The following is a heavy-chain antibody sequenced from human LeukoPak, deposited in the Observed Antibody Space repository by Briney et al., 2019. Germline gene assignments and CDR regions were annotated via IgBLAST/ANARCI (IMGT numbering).Heavy chain of an antibody. CDR2: IYYSGST. D-gene: IGHD3-3*01. CDR3: ARDKTYYDFWSGATYYYYGMDV. V-gene: IGHV4-59*01. J-gene: IGHJ6*02. Sequence: PSETLSLTCTVSGGSISSYYWSWIRQPPGKGLEWVGYIYYSGSTNYNPSLKSRVTISVDTSKNQFSLKLSSVTAADTAVYYCARDKTYYDFWSGATYYYYGMDVWGQGTTVTASS. CDR1: GGSISSYY.